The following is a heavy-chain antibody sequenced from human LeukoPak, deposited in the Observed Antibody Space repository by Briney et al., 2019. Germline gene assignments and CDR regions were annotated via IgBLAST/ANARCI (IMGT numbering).Heavy chain of an antibody. D-gene: IGHD6-19*01. J-gene: IGHJ4*02. CDR2: ISGSGGST. V-gene: IGHV3-23*01. CDR1: GFTFSSYA. Sequence: GGSLRLSCAASGFTFSSYAMSWVHQAPGKGLEWVSAISGSGGSTYYADSVKGRFTISRDNSKNTLYLQMNSLRAEDTAVYYCAKDKIPIAVAGMDWVDYWGQGTLVTVSS. CDR3: AKDKIPIAVAGMDWVDY.